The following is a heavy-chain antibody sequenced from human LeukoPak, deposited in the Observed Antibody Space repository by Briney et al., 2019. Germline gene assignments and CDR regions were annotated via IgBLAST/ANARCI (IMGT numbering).Heavy chain of an antibody. J-gene: IGHJ5*02. CDR1: GYTLTELS. Sequence: GASVKVSCKVSGYTLTELSMHWVRQAPGKGLEWMGGFDPEDGETIYAQKFQGRVTMTEDTSTDTAYMELSSLRSEDTAVYYCARDGFTLWGNWFDPWGQGTLVTVSS. D-gene: IGHD3-10*01. CDR3: ARDGFTLWGNWFDP. CDR2: FDPEDGET. V-gene: IGHV1-24*01.